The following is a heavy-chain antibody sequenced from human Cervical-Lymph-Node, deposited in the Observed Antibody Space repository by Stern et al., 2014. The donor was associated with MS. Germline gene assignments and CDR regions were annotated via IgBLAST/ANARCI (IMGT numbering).Heavy chain of an antibody. J-gene: IGHJ6*02. CDR3: ARDRRTSMVTNYYYYGMDV. CDR2: IIPNSGTA. V-gene: IGHV1-69*01. Sequence: VQLVQSGAEVKKPGSSVKVSCTASGGTFSSYAISWVRQAPGKGLEWMGGIIPNSGTAKYEQKCQGPVTITTDESTSTAYMELSSLRAEDTAVYYCARDRRTSMVTNYYYYGMDVWGQGTTVPVSS. CDR1: GGTFSSYA. D-gene: IGHD5-18*01.